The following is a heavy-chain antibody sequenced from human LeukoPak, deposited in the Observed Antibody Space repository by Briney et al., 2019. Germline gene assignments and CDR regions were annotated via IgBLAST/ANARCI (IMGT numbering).Heavy chain of an antibody. V-gene: IGHV3-11*04. CDR2: ISSSGSPI. J-gene: IGHJ4*02. Sequence: PGGSLRLSCAASGFTFSDYYMSWIRQVPGKGLEWVSYISSSGSPIYYADSVKGRFTISRDNAKNSLYLQMNRLRAEDTAVYYCARVLLADGYKEMATVGYFDYWGPGTLVTVSS. CDR1: GFTFSDYY. CDR3: ARVLLADGYKEMATVGYFDY. D-gene: IGHD5-24*01.